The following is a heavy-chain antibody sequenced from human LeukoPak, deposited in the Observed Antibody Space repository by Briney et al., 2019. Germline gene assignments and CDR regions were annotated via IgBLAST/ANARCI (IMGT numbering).Heavy chain of an antibody. CDR1: GYSFTTYW. D-gene: IGHD5-24*01. CDR3: ARQDLGDDYNYFDY. V-gene: IGHV5-51*01. CDR2: IYPGDADT. J-gene: IGHJ4*02. Sequence: GESLKISCKASGYSFTTYWIGWVRQMPGKGLEWMAIIYPGDADTRYSPSFQGQVTISADKSISTAYLQWSSLKASDTAMYYCARQDLGDDYNYFDYWGQGTLVTVSS.